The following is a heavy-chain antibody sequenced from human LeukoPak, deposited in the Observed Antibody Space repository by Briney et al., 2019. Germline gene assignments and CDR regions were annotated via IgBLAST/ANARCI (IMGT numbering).Heavy chain of an antibody. J-gene: IGHJ4*02. CDR1: GGTFSSYA. Sequence: ASVKVSCKASGGTFSSYAISWVRQAPRQGLEWMGGIIPIFGTANYAQKFQGRVTITADESTSTAYMELSSLRSEDTAVYYCARDIDYYDSPGYFDYWGQGTLVTVSS. D-gene: IGHD3-22*01. CDR3: ARDIDYYDSPGYFDY. V-gene: IGHV1-69*13. CDR2: IIPIFGTA.